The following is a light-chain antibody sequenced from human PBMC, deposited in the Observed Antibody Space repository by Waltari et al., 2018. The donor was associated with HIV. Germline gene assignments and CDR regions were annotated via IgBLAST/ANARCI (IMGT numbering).Light chain of an antibody. CDR1: KLGDKY. V-gene: IGLV3-1*01. CDR2: EDS. J-gene: IGLJ2*01. CDR3: QAWDSRHVV. Sequence: SYELTQPPSVSVSPGQTASITSSGAKLGDKYACWYQQKPGQSPVLVIYEDSRRPSGIPERFSSSNAGNTATQTICGRQAEEVADYYCQAWDSRHVVFGGGTKLTVL.